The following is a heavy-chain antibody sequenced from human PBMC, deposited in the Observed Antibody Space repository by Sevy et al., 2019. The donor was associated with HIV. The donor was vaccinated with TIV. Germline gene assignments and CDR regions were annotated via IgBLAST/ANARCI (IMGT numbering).Heavy chain of an antibody. V-gene: IGHV3-9*01. J-gene: IGHJ4*02. Sequence: GGSLRLSCAASGFTFETYAMHWVRLSPGKGLEWVSGITWNSGTIRYAVPVKGRFIISRDKAKNSQYLQMNSLRPEDTGFYYCAKDQRSLGIVDHFDYWGQGTLVTVSS. CDR2: ITWNSGTI. CDR1: GFTFETYA. CDR3: AKDQRSLGIVDHFDY. D-gene: IGHD2-21*01.